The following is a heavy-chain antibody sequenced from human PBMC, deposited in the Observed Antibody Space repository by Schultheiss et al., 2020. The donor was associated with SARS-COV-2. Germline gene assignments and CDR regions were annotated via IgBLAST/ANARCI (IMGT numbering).Heavy chain of an antibody. Sequence: GGSLRLSCAASGFTFSSYAMNWVRQAPGKGLVWVSRINSDGSSTSYADSVKGRLTISRDNSKNTLYLQMNSLRAEDTAVYYCARDPLSSNWFDPWGQGTLVTVSS. D-gene: IGHD6-6*01. CDR2: INSDGSST. CDR1: GFTFSSYA. J-gene: IGHJ5*02. CDR3: ARDPLSSNWFDP. V-gene: IGHV3-74*01.